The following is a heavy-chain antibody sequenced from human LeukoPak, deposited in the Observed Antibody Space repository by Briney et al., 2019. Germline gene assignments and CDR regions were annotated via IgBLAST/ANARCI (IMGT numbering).Heavy chain of an antibody. CDR3: ARDFWTGHYNFDY. CDR2: ISANNGKT. J-gene: IGHJ4*02. V-gene: IGHV1-18*01. D-gene: IGHD3/OR15-3a*01. Sequence: ASVKVSCKASGYTFTSYGISWVRQAPGQGLEWMGWISANNGKTNYAQKLQGRVTMTTDTSTSTAYMELRSLRSDDTSVYYCARDFWTGHYNFDYWGQGTLVTVSS. CDR1: GYTFTSYG.